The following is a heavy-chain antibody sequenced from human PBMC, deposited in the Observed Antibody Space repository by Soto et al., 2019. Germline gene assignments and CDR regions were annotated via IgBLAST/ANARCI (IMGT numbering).Heavy chain of an antibody. J-gene: IGHJ4*02. Sequence: GGSLRLSCAASGFTFSNAWMSWVRQAPGKGLEWVGRIKSKTDGGTTDYAAPVKGRFTISRDDSKNTLYLQMNSLKTEDTAVYYCTTSTNYYDSSGFLHFDYWGRGTLVTVSS. D-gene: IGHD3-22*01. CDR2: IKSKTDGGTT. CDR3: TTSTNYYDSSGFLHFDY. V-gene: IGHV3-15*01. CDR1: GFTFSNAW.